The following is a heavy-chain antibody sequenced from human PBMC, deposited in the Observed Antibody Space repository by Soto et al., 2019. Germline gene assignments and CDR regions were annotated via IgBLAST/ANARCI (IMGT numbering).Heavy chain of an antibody. Sequence: PGEFLKISCKGSGCSFTSYWIGWVRQMPGKGLEWMGIIYPGDSDTRYSPSFQGQVTISADKSISTAYLQWSSLKASDTAMYYCARRPGVASLYYYYYGMDVWGQGTTVTVSS. CDR3: ARRPGVASLYYYYYGMDV. CDR1: GCSFTSYW. CDR2: IYPGDSDT. J-gene: IGHJ6*02. V-gene: IGHV5-51*01. D-gene: IGHD5-12*01.